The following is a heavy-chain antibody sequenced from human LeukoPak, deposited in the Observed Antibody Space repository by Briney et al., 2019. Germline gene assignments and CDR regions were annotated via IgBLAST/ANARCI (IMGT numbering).Heavy chain of an antibody. D-gene: IGHD1-26*01. CDR1: GFTFSSYG. Sequence: GGSLRLSCAASGFTFSSYGMHWVRQAPGKGLEWVAFIRYDGTNKYYADSVKGRFTISRDNSKNTLYLQMNSLRAEDTAVYYCARYRQWELLVGYWGQGTLVTVSS. CDR2: IRYDGTNK. CDR3: ARYRQWELLVGY. V-gene: IGHV3-30*02. J-gene: IGHJ4*02.